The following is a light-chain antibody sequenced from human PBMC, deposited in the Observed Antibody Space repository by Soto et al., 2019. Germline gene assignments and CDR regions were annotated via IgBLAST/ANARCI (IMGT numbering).Light chain of an antibody. CDR2: GAS. CDR3: QQYGSSPPRT. V-gene: IGKV3-20*01. CDR1: QSVSNDF. J-gene: IGKJ1*01. Sequence: ELVLTQSPGTLSLSPGERATLSCRASQSVSNDFLAWYQQKPGQAPRLLIYGASTRATDVPDRFSGSGSGADFTLSISRLEPEDFAVYYCQQYGSSPPRTFGQGTKV.